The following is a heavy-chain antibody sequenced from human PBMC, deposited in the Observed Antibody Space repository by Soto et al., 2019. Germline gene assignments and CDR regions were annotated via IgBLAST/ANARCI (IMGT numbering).Heavy chain of an antibody. J-gene: IGHJ6*03. V-gene: IGHV3-9*01. CDR2: ISWNSGSI. CDR3: AKDKPITHRRGNYDYMDV. D-gene: IGHD3-16*01. Sequence: EVQLVESGGGLVQPGRSLRLSCAASGFTFDDYAMHWVRQAPGKGLEWVSGISWNSGSIGYADSVKGRFTISRDNAKNSLYLQMNSLRAEDTALYYCAKDKPITHRRGNYDYMDVWGKGTTVTVSS. CDR1: GFTFDDYA.